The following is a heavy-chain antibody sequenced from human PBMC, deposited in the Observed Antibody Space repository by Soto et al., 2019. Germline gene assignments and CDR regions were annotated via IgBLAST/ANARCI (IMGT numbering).Heavy chain of an antibody. CDR3: AMIPVDTYMIYWFDP. V-gene: IGHV1-2*02. J-gene: IGHJ5*01. CDR1: GYSFTAYY. CDR2: INSNKGAT. Sequence: GGSVKVSCKASGYSFTAYYMHWVRQAPGQGLEWMGWINSNKGATKYAPKFQGRVTMTRDTSVNTAYMKVTSVTAADTAVYYCAMIPVDTYMIYWFDPWGQGTLVTVSS. D-gene: IGHD3-16*01.